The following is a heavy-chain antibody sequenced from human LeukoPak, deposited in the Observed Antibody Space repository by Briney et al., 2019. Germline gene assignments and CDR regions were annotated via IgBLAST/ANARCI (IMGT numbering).Heavy chain of an antibody. CDR1: GFTFSSYS. Sequence: GVLRLSCAASGFTFSSYSMNWVRQAPGKGLQWVSRINSDGSSTSYADSVKGRFTISRDNAKNTLYLQMNSLRAEDTAVYYCAREGVWRQQLVDYYYGMDVWGQGTTVTVSS. V-gene: IGHV3-74*01. CDR2: INSDGSST. D-gene: IGHD6-13*01. CDR3: AREGVWRQQLVDYYYGMDV. J-gene: IGHJ6*02.